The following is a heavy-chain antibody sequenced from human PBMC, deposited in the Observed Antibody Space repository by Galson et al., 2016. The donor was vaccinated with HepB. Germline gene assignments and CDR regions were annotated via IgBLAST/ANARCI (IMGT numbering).Heavy chain of an antibody. Sequence: SPRLSCAASGFTFSDYSMHWVRQPSGKGLEWVGRIRKKANNYATSYGASVRGRFTISRDDSKDTAYLQMTSLKFEDTAIYYCAREDWLDSWGQGTLVTVSS. V-gene: IGHV3-73*01. CDR1: GFTFSDYS. CDR2: IRKKANNYAT. CDR3: AREDWLDS. J-gene: IGHJ5*01.